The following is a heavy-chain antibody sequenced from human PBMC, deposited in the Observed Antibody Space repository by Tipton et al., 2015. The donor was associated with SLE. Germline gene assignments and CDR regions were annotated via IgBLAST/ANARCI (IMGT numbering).Heavy chain of an antibody. CDR3: ATGGSGYSSGWPYWYFDL. D-gene: IGHD6-19*01. V-gene: IGHV4-59*08. CDR1: GGSISSHY. CDR2: IYYSGST. Sequence: TLSLTCTVSGGSISSHYWSWIRQPPGKGLEWIGYIYYSGSTNYNPSLKSRVTISVDTSKNQFSLKLSSVTAADTAVYYCATGGSGYSSGWPYWYFDLWGRGTLVTVSS. J-gene: IGHJ2*01.